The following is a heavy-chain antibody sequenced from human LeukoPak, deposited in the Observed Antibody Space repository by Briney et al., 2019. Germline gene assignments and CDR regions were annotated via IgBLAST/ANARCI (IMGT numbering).Heavy chain of an antibody. V-gene: IGHV3-15*01. CDR2: IKSKTHGGTT. CDR3: TTWNYDILTGYSI. Sequence: GGSLRLSCAASGFTFNIYVMSWVRQAPGKGLEWVGRIKSKTHGGTTDYAAAVKGRFTISRDDSKSTLYLQMNSLKAEDTALYYCTTWNYDILTGYSIWGQGTLVTVSS. CDR1: GFTFNIYV. D-gene: IGHD3-9*01. J-gene: IGHJ4*02.